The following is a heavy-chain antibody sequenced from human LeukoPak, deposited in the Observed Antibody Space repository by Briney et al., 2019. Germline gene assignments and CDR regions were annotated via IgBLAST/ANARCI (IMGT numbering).Heavy chain of an antibody. V-gene: IGHV4-39*07. CDR2: INHSGST. J-gene: IGHJ4*02. CDR1: GGSISDTTYF. Sequence: SETLSLTCSVSGGSISDTTYFWGWIRQPPGKGLEWIGEINHSGSTNYNPSLKSRVTISVDTSKNQFSLKLSSVTAADTAVYYCARGRGSSWYGYYFDYWGQGTLVTVSS. D-gene: IGHD6-13*01. CDR3: ARGRGSSWYGYYFDY.